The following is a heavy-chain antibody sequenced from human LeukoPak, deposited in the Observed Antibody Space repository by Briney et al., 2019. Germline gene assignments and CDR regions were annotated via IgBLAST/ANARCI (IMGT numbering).Heavy chain of an antibody. V-gene: IGHV3-23*01. J-gene: IGHJ1*01. D-gene: IGHD6-19*01. CDR2: ISGSGGST. CDR3: AKDHSGWYQAEYFQH. CDR1: GFTFSSYA. Sequence: PGGSLRLSCAASGFTFSSYAMSWVRQAPGKGLAWVSAISGSGGSTYYADSVKGRFTISRDNSKNTLYLQMNSLRAEDTAVYYCAKDHSGWYQAEYFQHWGQGTLVTVSS.